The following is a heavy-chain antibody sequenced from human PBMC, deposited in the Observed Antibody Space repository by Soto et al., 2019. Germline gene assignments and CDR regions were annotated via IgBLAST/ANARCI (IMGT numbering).Heavy chain of an antibody. V-gene: IGHV3-15*07. J-gene: IGHJ4*02. Sequence: EVQLVESGGGLVKPGGSLRLSCAASGFTFSNAWMNWVRQAPGKGLEWVGRIKSKTDGGTTDYAAPVKGRFTISRDDSKNTLYLQMNSLKTEDTAVYDCTTAWSWDYGSGSYGYWGQGTLVTVSS. CDR1: GFTFSNAW. CDR3: TTAWSWDYGSGSYGY. CDR2: IKSKTDGGTT. D-gene: IGHD3-10*01.